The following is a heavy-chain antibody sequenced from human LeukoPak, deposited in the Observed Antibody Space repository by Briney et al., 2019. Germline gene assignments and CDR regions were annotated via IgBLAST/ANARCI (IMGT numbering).Heavy chain of an antibody. J-gene: IGHJ5*02. CDR3: AKDRRNGVANAGYNWIDP. D-gene: IGHD2-8*01. CDR2: ISGSGGST. Sequence: PGGSLRLSCAASGFTFSSYAMSWVRQAPGKGLEWVSAISGSGGSTYYADSVKGRFTISRDNSKNTLYLQMNSLRAEDTAVYYCAKDRRNGVANAGYNWIDPWGQGTLVTVSS. V-gene: IGHV3-23*01. CDR1: GFTFSSYA.